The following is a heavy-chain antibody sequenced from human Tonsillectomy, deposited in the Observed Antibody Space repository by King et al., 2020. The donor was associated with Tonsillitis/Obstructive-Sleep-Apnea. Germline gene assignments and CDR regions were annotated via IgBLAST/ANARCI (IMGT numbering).Heavy chain of an antibody. J-gene: IGHJ3*02. Sequence: VQLVESGGGLVQPGGSLRLSCAASGFTLSDYWMSWVRQAPGKGLEWVANIKEDGTDKNSVDSVKGRFTVSRDNAKSSLYLQMNSLRAEDTAVYYCARDLNPAYSSAWYDAFDIWGQGTLVSVSS. CDR3: ARDLNPAYSSAWYDAFDI. V-gene: IGHV3-7*04. D-gene: IGHD6-19*01. CDR1: GFTLSDYW. CDR2: IKEDGTDK.